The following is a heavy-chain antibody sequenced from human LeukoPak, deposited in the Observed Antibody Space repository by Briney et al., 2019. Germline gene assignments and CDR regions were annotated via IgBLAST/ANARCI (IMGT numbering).Heavy chain of an antibody. V-gene: IGHV4-61*02. CDR2: LYST. J-gene: IGHJ4*02. D-gene: IGHD5-24*01. CDR1: GVSVNNTLYY. CDR3: VRGEDGSPR. Sequence: SETLSLTCTDSGVSVNNTLYYWTWIRQPAGKGLEWIGRLYSTNYNPSLKNRVSISVDTSKNQFSLKLYSVTAADTAVYYCVRGEDGSPRWGQGTLVTVSS.